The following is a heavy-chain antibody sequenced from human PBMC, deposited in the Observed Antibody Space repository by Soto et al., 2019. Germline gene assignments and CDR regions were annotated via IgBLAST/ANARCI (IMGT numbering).Heavy chain of an antibody. CDR3: ARDNWNDAIPYDY. CDR1: GYTFTGYY. Sequence: ASVKVSCKASGYTFTGYYMHWVRQAPGQGLEWMGWINPNSGGTNYAQKFQGWVTMTRDTSISTAYMELSRLRSDDTAVYYCARDNWNDAIPYDYWGQGTLVTVS. J-gene: IGHJ4*02. V-gene: IGHV1-2*04. CDR2: INPNSGGT. D-gene: IGHD1-20*01.